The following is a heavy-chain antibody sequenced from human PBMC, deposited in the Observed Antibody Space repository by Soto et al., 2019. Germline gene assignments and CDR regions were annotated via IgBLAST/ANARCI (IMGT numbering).Heavy chain of an antibody. V-gene: IGHV1-69*13. CDR3: AKSAPMDAGDKYYYDF. J-gene: IGHJ4*02. CDR1: GGTFSTFG. D-gene: IGHD4-17*01. Sequence: GASVKVSCKASGGTFSTFGISWVRQAPGQGLEWMGGIIPFFGTARYSQKFEDRITITADESTNIVYMDLRSLTSEDTAIYYCAKSAPMDAGDKYYYDFWGQGALVTVS. CDR2: IIPFFGTA.